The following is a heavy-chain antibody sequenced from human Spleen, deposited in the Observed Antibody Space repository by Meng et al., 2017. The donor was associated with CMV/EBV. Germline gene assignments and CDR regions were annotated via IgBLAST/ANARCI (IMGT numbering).Heavy chain of an antibody. Sequence: GESLKISCSASGFTFSGFAMHWVRQASGKGLEWVTFIRHDGFNKYYADFVEGRCTVSRDNSRNALYLEVTSLIPEDTAVYFCAKVIMDFGEMNVYHYYFGMDVWGPGTTVTVSS. D-gene: IGHD3-3*01. CDR2: IRHDGFNK. CDR3: AKVIMDFGEMNVYHYYFGMDV. V-gene: IGHV3-30*02. CDR1: GFTFSGFA. J-gene: IGHJ6*02.